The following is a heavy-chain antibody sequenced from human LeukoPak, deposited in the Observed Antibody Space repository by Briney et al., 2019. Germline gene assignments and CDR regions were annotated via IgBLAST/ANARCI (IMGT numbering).Heavy chain of an antibody. CDR2: ISGSGGST. V-gene: IGHV3-23*01. D-gene: IGHD3-10*01. J-gene: IGHJ4*02. Sequence: GGSLRLSCAASGFTFSSYGMSWVRQAPGKGLEWVSAISGSGGSTYYADSVKGRFTISRDNSKNTLYLQMNSLRAEDTAVYYCAKDVAKYYYGSGSYYTDYWGQGTLVTVSS. CDR1: GFTFSSYG. CDR3: AKDVAKYYYGSGSYYTDY.